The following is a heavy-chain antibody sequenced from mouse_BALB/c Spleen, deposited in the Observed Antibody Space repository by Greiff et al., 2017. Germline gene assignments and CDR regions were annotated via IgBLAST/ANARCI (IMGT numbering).Heavy chain of an antibody. CDR3: ARGTSYAMDY. D-gene: IGHD3-3*01. J-gene: IGHJ4*01. CDR1: GFTFRSYA. Sequence: EVHLVESGGGLVKPGGSLKLSCAASGFTFRSYAMSWVRQTPEKRLEWVATISSGGSYTYYPDSVKGRFTISRDNAKNTLYLQMSSLRSEDTAMYYCARGTSYAMDYWGQGTSVTVSS. CDR2: ISSGGSYT. V-gene: IGHV5-9-3*01.